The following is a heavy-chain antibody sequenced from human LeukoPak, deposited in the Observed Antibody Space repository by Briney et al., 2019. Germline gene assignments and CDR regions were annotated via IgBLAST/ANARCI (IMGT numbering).Heavy chain of an antibody. CDR2: VYTSGST. CDR1: GGSISGYY. Sequence: SETLSLTCSVSGGSISGYYWTWIRQPAGKGLEWIGRVYTSGSTHYNPSLKTRLTMSVDTSKNQLSLKLSSVTAVDTAVYYCARLITGTTTAFDIWGQGTMVTVSS. D-gene: IGHD1-7*01. V-gene: IGHV4-4*07. J-gene: IGHJ3*02. CDR3: ARLITGTTTAFDI.